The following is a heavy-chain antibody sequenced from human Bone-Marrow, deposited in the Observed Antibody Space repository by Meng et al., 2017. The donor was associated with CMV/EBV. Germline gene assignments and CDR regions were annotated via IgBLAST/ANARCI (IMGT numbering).Heavy chain of an antibody. V-gene: IGHV3-73*01. CDR2: IRSKANSYAT. J-gene: IGHJ5*02. CDR1: GFTFSGSA. D-gene: IGHD3-16*01. CDR3: TRHLVMITFGGVLNWFDP. Sequence: GGSLRLSCAASGFTFSGSAMHWVRQASGKGLEWVGRIRSKANSYATAYAASVKGRFTISRDDSKNTAYLQMNSLKTEDTAVYYCTRHLVMITFGGVLNWFDPWGQGTRVTVSS.